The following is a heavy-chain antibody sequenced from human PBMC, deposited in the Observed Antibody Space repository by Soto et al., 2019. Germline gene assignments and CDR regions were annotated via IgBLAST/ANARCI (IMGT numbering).Heavy chain of an antibody. CDR2: IYYSGST. CDR3: ASPRGPYSSSWYVDY. D-gene: IGHD6-13*01. Sequence: SETLSLTCTVSGGSISSSSYCWGWIRQPPGKGLEWIGNIYYSGSTYYNPSLKSRVAISVDTSKNQFSLKLSSVTAADTAVYYCASPRGPYSSSWYVDYWGQGTLVTVSS. V-gene: IGHV4-39*01. CDR1: GGSISSSSYC. J-gene: IGHJ4*02.